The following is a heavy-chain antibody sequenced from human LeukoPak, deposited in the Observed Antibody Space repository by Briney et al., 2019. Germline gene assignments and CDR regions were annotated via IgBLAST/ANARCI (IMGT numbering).Heavy chain of an antibody. CDR2: INHSGST. CDR3: ARGGGSSWYGWFGP. Sequence: SETLSLTCAVYGGSFSGYYWSWIRQPPGKGLEWIGEINHSGSTNYNPSLKSRVTISVDTSKNQFSLKLSSVTAADTAVYYCARGGGSSWYGWFGPWGQGTLVTVSS. CDR1: GGSFSGYY. J-gene: IGHJ5*02. D-gene: IGHD6-13*01. V-gene: IGHV4-34*01.